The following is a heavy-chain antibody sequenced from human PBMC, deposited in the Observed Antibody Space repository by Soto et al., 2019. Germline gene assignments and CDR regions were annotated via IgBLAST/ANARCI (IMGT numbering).Heavy chain of an antibody. V-gene: IGHV1-69*13. CDR3: AKTLVDTAIVYYYFGMDV. CDR1: GGTFSSYA. CDR2: IIPIFGTA. Sequence: SVKVSCKASGGTFSSYAISWVRQAPGQGLEWMGGIIPIFGTANYAQKFQGRVTITADESTSTAYMELSSLRSEDTAVYYCAKTLVDTAIVYYYFGMDVWGQGTTVTVSS. D-gene: IGHD5-18*01. J-gene: IGHJ6*02.